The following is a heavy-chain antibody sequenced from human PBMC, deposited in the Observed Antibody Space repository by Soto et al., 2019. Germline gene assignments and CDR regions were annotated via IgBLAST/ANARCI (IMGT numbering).Heavy chain of an antibody. D-gene: IGHD3-22*01. V-gene: IGHV1-69*13. CDR1: GGTFSSYA. J-gene: IGHJ3*02. Sequence: SVKVSGKASGGTFSSYAISWVRQAPGQGLEWMGGIIPIFGTANYAQKFQGRVTITADESTSTAYMELSSLRSEDTAVYYCARVARITMIVVDSDAFDIWGQGTMVTVSS. CDR3: ARVARITMIVVDSDAFDI. CDR2: IIPIFGTA.